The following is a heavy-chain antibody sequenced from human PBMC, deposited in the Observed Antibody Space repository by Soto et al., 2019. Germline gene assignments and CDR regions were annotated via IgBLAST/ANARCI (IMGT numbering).Heavy chain of an antibody. J-gene: IGHJ4*02. CDR2: MFYSGST. D-gene: IGHD6-19*01. CDR3: AGLVRSLHFDY. CDR1: GGSVNSDSHY. V-gene: IGHV4-61*01. Sequence: QVQLQESGPGLVKPSETLSLTCTVSGGSVNSDSHYWSWIRQPPGKGLEWIGHMFYSGSTNYNPSLKSRVTISGDTSKNQFSLKLSSVTAADTAVYYCAGLVRSLHFDYWGQGTPVTVSS.